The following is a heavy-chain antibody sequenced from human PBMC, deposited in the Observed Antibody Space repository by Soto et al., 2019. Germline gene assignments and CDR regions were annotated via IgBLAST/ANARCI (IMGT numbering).Heavy chain of an antibody. J-gene: IGHJ4*02. CDR1: GGSFSGYY. CDR3: ARGGRIQLWLLDY. V-gene: IGHV4-34*01. D-gene: IGHD5-18*01. Sequence: TSETLSVTCAVYGGSFSGYYWSWIRQPPGKGLEWIGEIDHSGSTNYNPSLKSRVTISVDTSKNQFSLKLSSVTAADTAVYYCARGGRIQLWLLDYWGQGTLVTVSS. CDR2: IDHSGST.